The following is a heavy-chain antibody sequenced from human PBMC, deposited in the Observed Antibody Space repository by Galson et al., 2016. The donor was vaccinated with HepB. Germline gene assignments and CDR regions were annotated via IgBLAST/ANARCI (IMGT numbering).Heavy chain of an antibody. CDR3: ASQVGVGVRHFDY. Sequence: CAISGDSVSNNSAAWNWIRQSPSRGLEWLGRTYYRSKWYNDYAVSVKSRITIKPDTSKNQFSLQLNSVTPEDTAVYFCASQVGVGVRHFDYWGQGTVVTGSS. CDR1: GDSVSNNSAA. V-gene: IGHV6-1*01. J-gene: IGHJ4*02. CDR2: TYYRSKWYN. D-gene: IGHD1-26*01.